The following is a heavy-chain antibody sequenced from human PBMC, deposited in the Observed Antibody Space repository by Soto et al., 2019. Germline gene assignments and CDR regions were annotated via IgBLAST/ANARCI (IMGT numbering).Heavy chain of an antibody. CDR1: GYSFTNYW. Sequence: DVQLVQSGAEVKKPGDSLKISCKASGYSFTNYWIGWVRQMPGKGLEWVAVVYPGDSDTRYSPSFQGQVTISADKSITTAYLQWNNLRASDTTIHYCAKTSCSRLNCHSFHLWGRGTLVTVSS. CDR2: VYPGDSDT. CDR3: AKTSCSRLNCHSFHL. V-gene: IGHV5-51*03. D-gene: IGHD2-21*02. J-gene: IGHJ2*01.